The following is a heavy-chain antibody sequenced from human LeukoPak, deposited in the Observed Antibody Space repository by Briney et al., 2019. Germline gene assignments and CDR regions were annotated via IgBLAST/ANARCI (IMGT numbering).Heavy chain of an antibody. Sequence: GGSLRLSCAASGFTFSTYAMSWVRQAPGKGLEWVSVISGTGGSTNYADSVKGRFTISRGYSKSTLYVQMNSLRVEDTAVYYCAKGHNHDTWNPFDYWGQGTLVTVSS. CDR3: AKGHNHDTWNPFDY. J-gene: IGHJ4*02. D-gene: IGHD3-3*01. CDR2: ISGTGGST. V-gene: IGHV3-23*01. CDR1: GFTFSTYA.